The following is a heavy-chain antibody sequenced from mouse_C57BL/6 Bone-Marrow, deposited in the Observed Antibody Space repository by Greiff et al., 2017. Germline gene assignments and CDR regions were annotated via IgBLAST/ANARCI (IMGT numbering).Heavy chain of an antibody. J-gene: IGHJ4*01. D-gene: IGHD1-2*01. CDR2: IDPSDSYT. CDR3: AREPLLRGMDY. Sequence: QVQLKQPGAELVKPGASVKLSCKASGYTFTSYWMQWVKQRPGQGLEWIGEIDPSDSYTNSNQKFKGKATLTVDTSSSTAYMQLSSLTSEDSAVYYCAREPLLRGMDYWGQGTSVTVSS. V-gene: IGHV1-50*01. CDR1: GYTFTSYW.